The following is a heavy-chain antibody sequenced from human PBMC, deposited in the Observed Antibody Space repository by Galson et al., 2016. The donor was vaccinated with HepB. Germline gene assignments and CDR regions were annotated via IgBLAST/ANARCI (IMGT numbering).Heavy chain of an antibody. CDR2: INHSGRT. J-gene: IGHJ4*02. Sequence: TLSLTCAVYGGSFSGHYWSWVRQPPGKGLEWIGEINHSGRTNYNPSLQNRVTISADTSKNQFSLQLTSVTAADTAIYYCARDHCTGGVCYSSPWYPFDYWGQGSLVTVSS. V-gene: IGHV4-34*09. CDR1: GGSFSGHY. CDR3: ARDHCTGGVCYSSPWYPFDY. D-gene: IGHD2-8*02.